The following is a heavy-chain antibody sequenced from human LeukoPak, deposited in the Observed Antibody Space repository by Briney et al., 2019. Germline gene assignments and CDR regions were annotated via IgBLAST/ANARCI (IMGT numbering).Heavy chain of an antibody. Sequence: PGGSLTRSCAASGYTFSDYYMSWIRQDPGKGLEWVSYISGSSSFTNYADSVKGRFTISRANDKNSLYLQMNSLRAEDTAVYYCASGYSAYKRSYYYGMDVWGQGTTVTVSS. D-gene: IGHD5-12*01. V-gene: IGHV3-11*03. CDR3: ASGYSAYKRSYYYGMDV. CDR2: ISGSSSFT. CDR1: GYTFSDYY. J-gene: IGHJ6*02.